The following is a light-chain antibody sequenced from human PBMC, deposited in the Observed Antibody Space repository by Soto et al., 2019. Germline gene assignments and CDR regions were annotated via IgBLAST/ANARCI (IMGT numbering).Light chain of an antibody. CDR2: GAS. Sequence: EIVMTQSPVTLSVSPGERDTLSCRASQSVSSNLAWYHQKCGQAPRLLIYGASTRATGIPARFSGNGSGTEFTLTISSLQSEDFAIYYCQQYNNWPPYTFGQGTKLEIK. J-gene: IGKJ2*01. CDR3: QQYNNWPPYT. V-gene: IGKV3-15*01. CDR1: QSVSSN.